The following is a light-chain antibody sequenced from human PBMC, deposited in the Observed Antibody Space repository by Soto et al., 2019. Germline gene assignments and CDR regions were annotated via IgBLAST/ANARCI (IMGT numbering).Light chain of an antibody. CDR3: PQYDNMFST. CDR2: DAS. CDR1: QDINNY. Sequence: DIQMTQSPSSLSASVGDRVTITCQASQDINNYLNWYQQKPGKAPKLLIYDASNLQTGVPSRFSGSGSGTDFTFTISNLQPEDIATYYCPQYDNMFSTFGPGTNVDIK. J-gene: IGKJ3*01. V-gene: IGKV1-33*01.